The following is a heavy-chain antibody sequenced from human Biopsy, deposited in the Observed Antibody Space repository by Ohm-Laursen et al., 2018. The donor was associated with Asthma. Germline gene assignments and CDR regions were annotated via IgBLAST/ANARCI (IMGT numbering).Heavy chain of an antibody. Sequence: ASVKVSCNASGYTFTSYYTHWVRQAPGQGLEWMGIINPSGGSTSYAQKFQGRVTMTRDTSTSTVYMELSSLRSEDTAVYYCARAGALIVGATMGYWGQGTLVTVPS. J-gene: IGHJ4*02. CDR2: INPSGGST. CDR3: ARAGALIVGATMGY. CDR1: GYTFTSYY. D-gene: IGHD1-26*01. V-gene: IGHV1-46*01.